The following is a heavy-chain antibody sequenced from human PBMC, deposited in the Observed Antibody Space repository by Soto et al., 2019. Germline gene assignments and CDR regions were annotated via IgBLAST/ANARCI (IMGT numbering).Heavy chain of an antibody. Sequence: SGGSLRLSCAASGFTFSSYAMSWVRQAPGKGLEWVSAISGSGGSTYYADSVKGRFTISRDNSKNTLYLQMNSLRAEDTAVYYCAKPPYYDFWSGYSSFYYYYGMDAWGQGTTVTVSS. CDR1: GFTFSSYA. CDR3: AKPPYYDFWSGYSSFYYYYGMDA. CDR2: ISGSGGST. D-gene: IGHD3-3*01. J-gene: IGHJ6*02. V-gene: IGHV3-23*01.